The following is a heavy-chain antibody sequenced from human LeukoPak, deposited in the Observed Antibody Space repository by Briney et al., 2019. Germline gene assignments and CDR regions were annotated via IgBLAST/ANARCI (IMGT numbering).Heavy chain of an antibody. CDR2: ISGSGGST. CDR3: AKDTAEYYDSSGYFLY. Sequence: GGSLRLSCAVSGFTLSSYAMSWVRQAPGKEREWVSAISGSGGSTYYADSVKGRFTISRDNSKNTLYLQMNSLRAEDTAVYYCAKDTAEYYDSSGYFLYWGQGTLVTVSS. CDR1: GFTLSSYA. V-gene: IGHV3-23*01. D-gene: IGHD3-22*01. J-gene: IGHJ4*02.